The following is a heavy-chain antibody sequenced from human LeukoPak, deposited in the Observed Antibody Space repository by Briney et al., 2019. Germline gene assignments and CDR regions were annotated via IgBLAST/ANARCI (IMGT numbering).Heavy chain of an antibody. V-gene: IGHV4-59*08. Sequence: SETLSLTCSVSGGSMNSYYWSWIRQSPGKGLEWIGYIYYSGSTNYNPSLKSRVTISVDTSKNQFSLKLSSVTAADTAMYYCARWLIDTASDYWGQGTLVTVSS. CDR2: IYYSGST. J-gene: IGHJ4*02. D-gene: IGHD5-18*01. CDR3: ARWLIDTASDY. CDR1: GGSMNSYY.